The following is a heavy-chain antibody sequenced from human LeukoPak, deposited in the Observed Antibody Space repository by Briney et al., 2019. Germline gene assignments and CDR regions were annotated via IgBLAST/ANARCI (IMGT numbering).Heavy chain of an antibody. CDR2: IYTSGST. D-gene: IGHD3-3*01. J-gene: IGHJ3*02. CDR3: ARDPYYDFWSGELTHDAFDI. V-gene: IGHV4-4*07. Sequence: PSETLSLTCTVSGGSISSYYWSWIRQPAGKGLEWIGRIYTSGSTNYNPSLKSRVTMSVDTSKNQFSLKLSSVTAADTAVYYCARDPYYDFWSGELTHDAFDIWGQGTMVTVSS. CDR1: GGSISSYY.